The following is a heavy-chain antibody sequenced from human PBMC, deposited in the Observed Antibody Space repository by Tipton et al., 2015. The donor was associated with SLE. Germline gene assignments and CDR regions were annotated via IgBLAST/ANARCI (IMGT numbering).Heavy chain of an antibody. D-gene: IGHD3-3*01. CDR1: GGSFSGYY. Sequence: TLSLTCAVYGGSFSGYYWSWIRQPPGKGLEWIGEINHSGSTNYNPSLKSRVTISVDTSKNQFSLKLSSVTAADTAVYYCARSAFGVAISQYFQYWGQGTLATVSS. CDR3: ARSAFGVAISQYFQY. J-gene: IGHJ1*01. V-gene: IGHV4-34*01. CDR2: INHSGST.